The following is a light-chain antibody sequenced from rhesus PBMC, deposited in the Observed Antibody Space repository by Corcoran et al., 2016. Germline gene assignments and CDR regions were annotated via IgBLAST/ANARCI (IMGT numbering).Light chain of an antibody. Sequence: QAALPQPRSVSGSPGQSVTISCTGTSSDIGGYNYVSWYQQHPGTAPKLMIYEVRKRPSGVSDRFSGSKSGNTASLTISGLQAEDEADYYCSSYAGSNTYIFGAGTRLTVL. CDR1: SSDIGGYNY. CDR3: SSYAGSNTYI. V-gene: IGLV2-32*02. J-gene: IGLJ1*01. CDR2: EVR.